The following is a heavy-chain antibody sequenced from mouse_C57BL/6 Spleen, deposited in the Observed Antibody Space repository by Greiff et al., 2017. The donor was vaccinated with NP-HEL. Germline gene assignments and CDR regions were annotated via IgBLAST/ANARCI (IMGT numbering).Heavy chain of an antibody. CDR1: GYTFTSYW. J-gene: IGHJ4*01. V-gene: IGHV1-69*01. CDR2: IDPSDSYT. D-gene: IGHD2-4*01. CDR3: AIMITKAMDY. Sequence: QVQLKQPGAELVMPGASVKLSCKASGYTFTSYWMHWVKQRPGQGLDWIGEIDPSDSYTNYNQKFKGKSTLTVDKSSSTAYMQLSSLTSEDSAVYYCAIMITKAMDYWGQGTSVTVSS.